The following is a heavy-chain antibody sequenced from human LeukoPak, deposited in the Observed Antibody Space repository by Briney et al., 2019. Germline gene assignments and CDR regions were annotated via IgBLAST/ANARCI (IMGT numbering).Heavy chain of an antibody. CDR2: INTDGTVT. CDR3: ATKQWLAPPPDS. Sequence: GGSLRLSCAASGFTFSKYWMLWVRQAPGKGLESVSRINTDGTVTTYADSVKGRFTVSRDNSDNTMFLQMNSVRDEDTAVYYCATKQWLAPPPDSWGQGTPVTVSS. CDR1: GFTFSKYW. D-gene: IGHD6-19*01. V-gene: IGHV3-74*01. J-gene: IGHJ4*02.